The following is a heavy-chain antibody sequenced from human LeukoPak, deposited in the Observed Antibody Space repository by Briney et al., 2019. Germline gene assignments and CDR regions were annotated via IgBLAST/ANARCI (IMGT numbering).Heavy chain of an antibody. CDR2: IGGGDT. D-gene: IGHD2-21*01. CDR3: AKDWIPYNRVFDCFDF. CDR1: GFAFNIFA. V-gene: IGHV3-23*01. Sequence: SGGSLRLSCATSGFAFNIFAMTWVRQAPGKGLEWVSTIGGGDTYYSGSVKGRFTISRDDSKNTVYLQMNSLGAEDTAVYYCAKDWIPYNRVFDCFDFWGQGTLVTVSS. J-gene: IGHJ4*02.